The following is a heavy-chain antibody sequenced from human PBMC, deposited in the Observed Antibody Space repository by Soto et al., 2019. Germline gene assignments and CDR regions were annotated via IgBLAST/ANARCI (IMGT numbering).Heavy chain of an antibody. D-gene: IGHD2-8*01. CDR2: IYLKYDK. J-gene: IGHJ3*01. V-gene: IGHV2-5*04. CDR1: VFSLSTSGVG. CDR3: VQGNGHLMTEDAFDF. Sequence: QITLKESGPTLVKPTQTLTLTCTFSVFSLSTSGVGVAWIRQPPGKSLEWLALIYLKYDKRYRPSLKSSVTIAEATSNNQVVFTMSNMDPVDTVRYYCVQGNGHLMTEDAFDFWGKWEIFTF.